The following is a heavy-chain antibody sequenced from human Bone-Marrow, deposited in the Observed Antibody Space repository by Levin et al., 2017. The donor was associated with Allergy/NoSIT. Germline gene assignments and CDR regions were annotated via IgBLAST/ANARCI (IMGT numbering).Heavy chain of an antibody. CDR2: IIPYLTTT. Sequence: ASVKVSCKAPGVTFNNYAISWVRQAPGQGLEWMGAIIPYLTTTNYAQKFQGRVTITADASTSTAYMDLSSLTSDDTAVYYCARDLAYCGGDCNPPRYDDGLDVWGQGTTVTVSS. CDR1: GVTFNNYA. V-gene: IGHV1-69*13. CDR3: ARDLAYCGGDCNPPRYDDGLDV. D-gene: IGHD2-21*02. J-gene: IGHJ6*02.